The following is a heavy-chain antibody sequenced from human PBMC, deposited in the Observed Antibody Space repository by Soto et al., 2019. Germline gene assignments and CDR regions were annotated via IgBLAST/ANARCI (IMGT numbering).Heavy chain of an antibody. V-gene: IGHV3-15*07. D-gene: IGHD7-27*01. Sequence: EVQLVESGGGLLKPGGSLRLSCAASGFTFSGAWMHWVRQAPGKGLEWVGLIKSKANGETTHYAAPVQGRFTISRDDSRNTVYLQMSILKTEDTAVYHCAADLPGDRSDWGFDYWGQGTLVTVSS. J-gene: IGHJ4*02. CDR3: AADLPGDRSDWGFDY. CDR2: IKSKANGETT. CDR1: GFTFSGAW.